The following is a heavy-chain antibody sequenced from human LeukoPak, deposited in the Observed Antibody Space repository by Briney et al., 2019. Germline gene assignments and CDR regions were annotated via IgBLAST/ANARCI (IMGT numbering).Heavy chain of an antibody. J-gene: IGHJ3*02. CDR1: GFTFSSYW. V-gene: IGHV3-74*01. D-gene: IGHD1-14*01. CDR3: AGGLSGTGPDI. CDR2: IKTDGSST. Sequence: GGSLRLSCAASGFTFSSYWMHWVRQAPGKGLVWVSRIKTDGSSTDYADSVKGRFTISRDNAKNTMYLQMNSLRAEDTAVYYCAGGLSGTGPDIWGLGTMVTVSS.